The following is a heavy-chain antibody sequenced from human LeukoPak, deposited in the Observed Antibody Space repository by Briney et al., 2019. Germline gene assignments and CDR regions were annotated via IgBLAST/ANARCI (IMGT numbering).Heavy chain of an antibody. CDR2: ISSSSTYA. D-gene: IGHD4-23*01. J-gene: IGHJ4*02. Sequence: GGSLRLSCAASGFTFSDYSMSWIRQAPGKGLEWISYISSSSTYANYADSVKGRFTIFRDNAGNSLFLQTNSLRAEDTAVYYCARARRSVVNEMDFDYWGQGTLLTVSS. CDR1: GFTFSDYS. CDR3: ARARRSVVNEMDFDY. V-gene: IGHV3-11*05.